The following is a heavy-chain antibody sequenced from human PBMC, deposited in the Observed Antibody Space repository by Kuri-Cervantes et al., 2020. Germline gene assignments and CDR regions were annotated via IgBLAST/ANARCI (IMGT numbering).Heavy chain of an antibody. D-gene: IGHD2-15*01. CDR2: IYYSGST. CDR3: ARGVEGFLDYFNY. CDR1: DFSINSNSY. V-gene: IGHV4-59*01. Sequence: SETLSLTCTVSDFSINSNSYWGWIRQPPGKGLEWIGYIYYSGSTNYNPSLKSRVTISVDTSKNQFSLRLTSVTAADTAVYYCARGVEGFLDYFNYWGQGTLVTVSS. J-gene: IGHJ4*02.